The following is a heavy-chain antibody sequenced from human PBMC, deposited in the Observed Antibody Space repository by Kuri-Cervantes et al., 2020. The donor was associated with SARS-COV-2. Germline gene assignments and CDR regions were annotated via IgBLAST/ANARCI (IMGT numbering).Heavy chain of an antibody. J-gene: IGHJ6*03. CDR3: TTDIVVVPAARVDYYYMDV. CDR2: IKSKTDGGTT. V-gene: IGHV3-15*01. CDR1: GFTFSNAW. D-gene: IGHD2-2*01. Sequence: GGSLRLSCAASGFTFSNAWMSWVRQAPGKGLEWVGRIKSKTDGGTTDYAAPVKGRFTISRDDSKNTLYLQMNSLKTEDTAVYYCTTDIVVVPAARVDYYYMDVWGKGTTVTVSS.